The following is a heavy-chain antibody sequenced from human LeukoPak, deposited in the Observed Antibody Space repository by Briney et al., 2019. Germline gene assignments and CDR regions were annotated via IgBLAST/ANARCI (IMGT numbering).Heavy chain of an antibody. V-gene: IGHV4-61*08. CDR2: IYYSGST. J-gene: IGHJ6*02. CDR1: GGSISSGGYC. CDR3: ARHAVRGVGMDV. Sequence: SETLSLTCTVSGGSISSGGYCWSWIRQHPGKGLEWIGYIYYSGSTNYNPSLRSPVTISLDTSRNQFSLKLSSVTAADTAVYYCARHAVRGVGMDVWGQGTTVTVSS. D-gene: IGHD3-10*01.